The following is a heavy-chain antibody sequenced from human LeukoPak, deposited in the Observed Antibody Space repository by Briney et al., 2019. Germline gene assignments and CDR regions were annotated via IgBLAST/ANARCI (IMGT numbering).Heavy chain of an antibody. J-gene: IGHJ3*02. CDR1: GFTFSSYA. CDR3: ARAAFFDFCSSTSCYWAFDI. V-gene: IGHV3-30-3*01. Sequence: GGSLRLSCAASGFTFSSYAVHWVRQAPGKGLEWAAVISYDGSNKYYADSVKGRFTISRDNSKNTLYLQMNSLRAEDTAVYYCARAAFFDFCSSTSCYWAFDIWGQGTMVTVSS. CDR2: ISYDGSNK. D-gene: IGHD2-2*01.